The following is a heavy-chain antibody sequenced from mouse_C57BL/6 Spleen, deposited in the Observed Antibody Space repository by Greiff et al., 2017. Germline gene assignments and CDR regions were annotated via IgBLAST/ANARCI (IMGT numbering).Heavy chain of an antibody. D-gene: IGHD1-1*01. Sequence: EAGGGLVQPKGSLKLSCAASGFSFNTYAMNWVRQAPGKGLEWVARIRSKSNNYATYYADSVKDRFTISRDDSESMLYLQMNNLKTEDTAMYYCVRQGLLRFYYAMDYWGQGTSVTVSS. J-gene: IGHJ4*01. V-gene: IGHV10-1*01. CDR2: IRSKSNNYAT. CDR1: GFSFNTYA. CDR3: VRQGLLRFYYAMDY.